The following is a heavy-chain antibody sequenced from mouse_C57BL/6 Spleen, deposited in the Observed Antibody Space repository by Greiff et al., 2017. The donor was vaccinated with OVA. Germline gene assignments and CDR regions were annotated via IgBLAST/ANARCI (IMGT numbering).Heavy chain of an antibody. V-gene: IGHV1-7*01. CDR1: GYTFTSYW. Sequence: QVQLQQSGAELAKPGASVKLSCTASGYTFTSYWMHWVKQRPGQGLEWIGYINPSSGYTKYNQKVKDQATLTADKSSSTAYMQLSGLTYEDSAVYYCAREDYWGQGTTLTVSS. J-gene: IGHJ2*01. CDR3: AREDY. CDR2: INPSSGYT.